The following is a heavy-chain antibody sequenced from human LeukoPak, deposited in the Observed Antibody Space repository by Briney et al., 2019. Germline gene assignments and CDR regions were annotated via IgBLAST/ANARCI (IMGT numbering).Heavy chain of an antibody. D-gene: IGHD5-24*01. CDR3: VKDDGWVQYAS. CDR2: IRADAVTT. Sequence: GGTLRLSCATSGFIFSHHGMNWVRQAPGKGLEWVSGIRADAVTTYYADSVKGRFIISRDNSKNTVYLQMNSLSAEDAAVYYCVKDDGWVQYASWGQGTLVTVSS. J-gene: IGHJ4*02. V-gene: IGHV3-23*01. CDR1: GFIFSHHG.